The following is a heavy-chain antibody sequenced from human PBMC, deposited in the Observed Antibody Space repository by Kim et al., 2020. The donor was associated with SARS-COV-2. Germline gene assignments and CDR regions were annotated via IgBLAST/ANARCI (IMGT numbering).Heavy chain of an antibody. V-gene: IGHV4-38-2*02. D-gene: IGHD3-3*01. J-gene: IGHJ3*02. CDR2: IYHSGST. CDR1: GYSISSGYY. CDR3: ARVSIGSKTYYDFWSGYFDAFDI. Sequence: SETLSLTCTVSGYSISSGYYWGWIRQPPGKGLEWIGSIYHSGSTYYNPSLKSRVTISVDTSKNQFSLKLSSVTAADTAVYYCARVSIGSKTYYDFWSGYFDAFDIWGQGTMVTVSS.